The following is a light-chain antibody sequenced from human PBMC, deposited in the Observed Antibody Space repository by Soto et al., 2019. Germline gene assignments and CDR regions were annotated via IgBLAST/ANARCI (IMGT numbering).Light chain of an antibody. CDR2: EGS. V-gene: IGLV2-23*01. Sequence: QSALTQPASVSGSPGQSITISCTGTSSDVGSYNLVSWYQQHPGKAPKLMIHEGSKRPSGVSNRFSGSKSGNTASLTISGLQAEDEADYYCCSYAGSRTVIFGGGTKLTVL. J-gene: IGLJ2*01. CDR3: CSYAGSRTVI. CDR1: SSDVGSYNL.